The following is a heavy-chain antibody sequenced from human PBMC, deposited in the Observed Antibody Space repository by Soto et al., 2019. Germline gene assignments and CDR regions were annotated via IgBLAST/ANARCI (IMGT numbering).Heavy chain of an antibody. CDR3: ARGVTMVRGPTRYYYGMDV. D-gene: IGHD3-10*01. CDR2: MNPNSGNT. Sequence: QVPLVQSGAEVKKPGASVKVSCKASGYTFTSYDINWVRQATGQGLEWMGWMNPNSGNTGYAQKFQGRVTMTRNTSISTAYMELSSLRSEDTAVYYCARGVTMVRGPTRYYYGMDVWGQGTTVTVSS. V-gene: IGHV1-8*01. J-gene: IGHJ6*02. CDR1: GYTFTSYD.